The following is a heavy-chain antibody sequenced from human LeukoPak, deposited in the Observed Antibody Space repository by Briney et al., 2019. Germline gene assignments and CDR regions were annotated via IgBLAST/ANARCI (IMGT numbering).Heavy chain of an antibody. V-gene: IGHV1-46*01. D-gene: IGHD3-9*01. CDR3: ARTYYDILTGYYRAFDY. J-gene: IGHJ4*02. CDR1: GYTFTSYY. Sequence: GASVEVSCKASGYTFTSYYMHWVRQAPGQGLEWMGIINPSGGSTSYAQKFQGRVTMTRDTSTSTVYMELSSLRSEDTAVYYCARTYYDILTGYYRAFDYWGQGTLVTVSS. CDR2: INPSGGST.